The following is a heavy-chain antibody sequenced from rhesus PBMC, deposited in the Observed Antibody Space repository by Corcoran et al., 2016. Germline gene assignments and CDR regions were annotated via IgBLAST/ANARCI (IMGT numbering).Heavy chain of an antibody. Sequence: QVQLQESGPGLVKPSETLSLTCAVSGASISSYWWSWIRQPPGKGLEWIGEFNGNSGNSYYNPSIKSRVTMSKDASKNQFSLKRSAVTAADTAVYYCARSGYGSGGVYWGQGVMVTVSS. D-gene: IGHD4-4*01. CDR3: ARSGYGSGGVY. CDR2: FNGNSGNS. J-gene: IGHJ4*01. V-gene: IGHV4-80*01. CDR1: GASISSYW.